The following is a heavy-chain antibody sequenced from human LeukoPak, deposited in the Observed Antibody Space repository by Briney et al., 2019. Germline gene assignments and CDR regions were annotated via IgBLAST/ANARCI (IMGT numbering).Heavy chain of an antibody. D-gene: IGHD3-10*01. CDR2: IRGSGEST. CDR3: AKDRISYTTSPGELSH. CDR1: GFIFNTYA. Sequence: PGGSLRLSCAASGFIFNTYAMGWVRQAPGKGLEWVSTIRGSGESTHYADSVQGRFTISRDNSLYTVYLQTDSLRGDDTAVYYCAKDRISYTTSPGELSHWGQGTLVIVSS. J-gene: IGHJ4*02. V-gene: IGHV3-23*01.